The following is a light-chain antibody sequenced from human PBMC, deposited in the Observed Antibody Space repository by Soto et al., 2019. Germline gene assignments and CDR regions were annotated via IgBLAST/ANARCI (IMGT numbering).Light chain of an antibody. CDR1: QSVSSY. V-gene: IGKV3-20*01. Sequence: EIVLTQSPGTLSLSPXERATXXCRASQSVSSYLAWYQQKPGQAPRLLIYDASNRATGIPDRFSGSGSGTDFTLTISRLEPEDFAVYYCQQYGSSGTFGQGTKVDIK. CDR2: DAS. CDR3: QQYGSSGT. J-gene: IGKJ1*01.